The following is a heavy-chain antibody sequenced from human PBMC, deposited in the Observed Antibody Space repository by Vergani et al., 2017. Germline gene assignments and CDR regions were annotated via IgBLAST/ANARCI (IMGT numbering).Heavy chain of an antibody. J-gene: IGHJ6*03. CDR3: ARGKYYDILTGYYYPHYYYYYMDV. CDR1: GGSFSGYY. D-gene: IGHD3-9*01. V-gene: IGHV4-34*01. CDR2: INHSGST. Sequence: QVQLQQWGAGLLKPSETLSLTCAVYGGSFSGYYWSWIRQPPGKGLEWIGEINHSGSTNYNPSLKSRVTISVDTSKNQFSLKLSSVTAADTAVYYCARGKYYDILTGYYYPHYYYYYMDVWGKGTTVTVSS.